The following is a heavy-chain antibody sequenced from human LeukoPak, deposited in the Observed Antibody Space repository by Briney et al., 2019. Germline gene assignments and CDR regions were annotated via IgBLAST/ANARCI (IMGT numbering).Heavy chain of an antibody. D-gene: IGHD3-9*01. V-gene: IGHV4-4*02. CDR3: ASTYYDILTGYVY. J-gene: IGHJ4*02. CDR2: IYHSGST. Sequence: SGTLSLTCAVSGGSISSSNWWSWVRQPPGKGLEWIGEIYHSGSTNYNPSLKSRVTISVDTSKNQFSLKLSSVTAADTAVYYCASTYYDILTGYVYWGQGTLVTVSS. CDR1: GGSISSSNW.